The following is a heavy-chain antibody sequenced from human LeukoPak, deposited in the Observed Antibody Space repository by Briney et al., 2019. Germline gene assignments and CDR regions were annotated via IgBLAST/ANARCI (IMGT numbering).Heavy chain of an antibody. D-gene: IGHD2-15*01. V-gene: IGHV3-48*01. Sequence: GGSLRLSCAASGFTFSSYGMHWVRQAPGKGLEWVSYISSSSSTIYYADSVKGRFTISRDNAKNSLYLQMNSLRAEDTAVYYCARDPVPHCSGGSCYSHYFDYWGQGTLVTVSS. J-gene: IGHJ4*02. CDR2: ISSSSSTI. CDR3: ARDPVPHCSGGSCYSHYFDY. CDR1: GFTFSSYG.